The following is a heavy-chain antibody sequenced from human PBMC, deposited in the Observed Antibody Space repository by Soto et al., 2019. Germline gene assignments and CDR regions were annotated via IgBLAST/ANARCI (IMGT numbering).Heavy chain of an antibody. CDR2: MNPNSGNT. D-gene: IGHD5-12*01. J-gene: IGHJ6*04. CDR1: GYTFTSYD. V-gene: IGHV1-8*01. Sequence: ASVKVSCKASGYTFTSYDINWVRRATGQGLEWMGWMNPNSGNTGYAQKFQGRVTMTSNTSISTAYMELSNLRSEDTAVYYCARRKGGHGFRIMDVWGKGTTVTVSS. CDR3: ARRKGGHGFRIMDV.